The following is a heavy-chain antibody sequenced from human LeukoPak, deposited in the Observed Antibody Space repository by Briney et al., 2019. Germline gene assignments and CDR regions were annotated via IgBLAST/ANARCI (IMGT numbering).Heavy chain of an antibody. CDR1: GGSISSSNW. J-gene: IGHJ6*03. CDR2: IYHSGST. Sequence: SGTLSLTCAVSGGSISSSNWWSWVRQPPGKGLEWIGEIYHSGSTNYNPSLKSRVTISVDKSKNQFSLKLSSVTAADTAVYYCARDFKSWPLAMDVWGKGTTVTVSS. V-gene: IGHV4-4*02. D-gene: IGHD3-16*02. CDR3: ARDFKSWPLAMDV.